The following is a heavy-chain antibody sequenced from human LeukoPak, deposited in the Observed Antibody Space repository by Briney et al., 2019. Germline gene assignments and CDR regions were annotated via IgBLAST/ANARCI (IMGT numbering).Heavy chain of an antibody. Sequence: ASVKVSCKASGYTFTSYGISWVRQAPGQGLEWMGWISAYAQKFQGRVTMTTDTSTSTAYMELRSLRSDDTAVYYCARGRGTAMASTFDYWGQGTLVTVSS. CDR1: GYTFTSYG. CDR2: ISAY. J-gene: IGHJ4*02. V-gene: IGHV1-18*01. CDR3: ARGRGTAMASTFDY. D-gene: IGHD5-18*01.